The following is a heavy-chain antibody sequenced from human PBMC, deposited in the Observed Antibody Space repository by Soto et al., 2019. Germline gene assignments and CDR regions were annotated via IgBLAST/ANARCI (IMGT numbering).Heavy chain of an antibody. J-gene: IGHJ3*02. D-gene: IGHD4-17*01. CDR1: GFNFSSYG. Sequence: GGSLRLSCAAAGFNFSSYGMHWARQVPGKGLEWVAVIWYDGSNKVYADSVKGRFTISRDNSKNTLYLQMNSLRAEDTAVYYCARDLSGDYGALDTWGQGTMVTVSS. CDR3: ARDLSGDYGALDT. V-gene: IGHV3-33*01. CDR2: IWYDGSNK.